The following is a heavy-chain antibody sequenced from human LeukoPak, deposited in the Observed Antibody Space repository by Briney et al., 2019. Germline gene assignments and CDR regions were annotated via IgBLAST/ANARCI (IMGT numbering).Heavy chain of an antibody. CDR1: GFTVSSIH. V-gene: IGHV3-15*07. D-gene: IGHD3-9*01. CDR3: TTGIYVLRYFDWLLPEDAFDI. J-gene: IGHJ3*02. Sequence: GGSLRLSCAASGFTVSSIHMVWVRQAPGKGLEWVGRIKSKTDGGTTDYAAPVKGRFTISRDDSKNTLYLQMNSLKTEDTAVYHCTTGIYVLRYFDWLLPEDAFDIWGQGTMVTVSS. CDR2: IKSKTDGGTT.